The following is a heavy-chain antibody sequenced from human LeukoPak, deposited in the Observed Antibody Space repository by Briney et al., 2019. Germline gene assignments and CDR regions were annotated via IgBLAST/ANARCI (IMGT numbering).Heavy chain of an antibody. V-gene: IGHV3-53*01. Sequence: GGSLRLSCAASGFTVSCNYMSWVRQAPGKGLEWVSVIYSGGSTYYADSVKGRFTISRDNSKNTLYLQMNSLRAEDTAVYYCARAKIYYYYGMDVWGQGTTVTVSS. CDR1: GFTVSCNY. J-gene: IGHJ6*02. CDR3: ARAKIYYYYGMDV. CDR2: IYSGGST.